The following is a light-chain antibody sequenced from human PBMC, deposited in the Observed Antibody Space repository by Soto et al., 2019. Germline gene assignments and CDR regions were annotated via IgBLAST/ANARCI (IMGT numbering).Light chain of an antibody. CDR2: ETS. J-gene: IGKJ4*01. CDR3: QETYSNPPT. CDR1: QSISNY. Sequence: DIQMAQSPSSLSASVGDTVTITCRASQSISNYLNWYQQKPGKAPNLLIYETSSLEIGVPSRFGGSGSATDFTLTISSLHPEDFATYYCQETYSNPPTFGGGTKVEIK. V-gene: IGKV1-39*01.